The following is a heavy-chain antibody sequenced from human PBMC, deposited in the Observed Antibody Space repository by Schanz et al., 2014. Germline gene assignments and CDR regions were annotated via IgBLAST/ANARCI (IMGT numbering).Heavy chain of an antibody. CDR3: AKIWKAHHLTGRPGWSDGMDV. CDR2: IASGGSHT. V-gene: IGHV3-23*04. CDR1: GITFSDYA. D-gene: IGHD3-3*01. Sequence: EVQVVESGGGLVKPGGSLRLSCAASGITFSDYAMSWVRQAPGKGLEWVSTIASGGSHTFYADSVTGRFTISGDNYKRTLFLQMNSLRVEDTAIYYCAKIWKAHHLTGRPGWSDGMDVWGQGTTV. J-gene: IGHJ6*02.